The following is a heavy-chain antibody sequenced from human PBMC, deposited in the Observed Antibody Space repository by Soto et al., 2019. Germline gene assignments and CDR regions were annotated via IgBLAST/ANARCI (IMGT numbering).Heavy chain of an antibody. CDR1: GFSLSTSGVG. J-gene: IGHJ4*02. Sequence: QITLKESGPALVKPTQTLTLTCTFSGFSLSTSGVGVGWIRQPPGEALEWLALIYWDDYKHFSPSLKSRLTIPKDTSKNQVVLTMTNTDPVDTATYYCVHKGGGDRILYYWGQGTLVTVSS. CDR2: IYWDDYK. V-gene: IGHV2-5*02. D-gene: IGHD3-16*01. CDR3: VHKGGGDRILYY.